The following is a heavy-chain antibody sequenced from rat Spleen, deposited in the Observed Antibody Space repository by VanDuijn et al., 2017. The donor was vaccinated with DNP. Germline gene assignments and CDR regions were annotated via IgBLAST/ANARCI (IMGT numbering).Heavy chain of an antibody. D-gene: IGHD1-2*01. V-gene: IGHV5-46*01. CDR3: TTRSSYMDA. Sequence: EVQLIESGGGLVQPGRSMKLSCEASGFTFSAFPMAWVRQAPTKGLEWVATIIHDGTSTYYGDSVKGRFTISRDNAKSTLYLQMDSLRSEDTATYYCTTRSSYMDAWGQGTSVTVSS. CDR2: IIHDGTST. J-gene: IGHJ4*01. CDR1: GFTFSAFP.